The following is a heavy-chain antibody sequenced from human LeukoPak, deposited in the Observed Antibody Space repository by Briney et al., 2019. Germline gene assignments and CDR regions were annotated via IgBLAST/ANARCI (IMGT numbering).Heavy chain of an antibody. CDR2: IKSKTDGGTT. CDR1: GFTFSNAW. J-gene: IGHJ6*03. Sequence: PGGSLRLSCAASGFTFSNAWMSWVRQAPGKGLEWVGRIKSKTDGGTTDYAAPVKGRFTISRDDSKNTLYLQMNSLKTEDTAVYYCTTDGRWDYGGSGYYYYMDVWGKGTTVTISS. D-gene: IGHD4-17*01. V-gene: IGHV3-15*01. CDR3: TTDGRWDYGGSGYYYYMDV.